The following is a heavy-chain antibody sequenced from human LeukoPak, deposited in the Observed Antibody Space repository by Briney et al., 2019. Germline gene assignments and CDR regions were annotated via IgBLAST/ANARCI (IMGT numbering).Heavy chain of an antibody. CDR3: ARSYYYYYHMDV. CDR2: INPSGGST. J-gene: IGHJ6*03. CDR1: GYTFTSYY. Sequence: ASVKVSCKASGYTFTSYYMHWVRQAPGQGLEWMGIINPSGGSTSYAQKFQGRATMTRDTSISTAYMELSRLTSDDTAVYYCARSYYYYYHMDVWGKGTTVTVSS. V-gene: IGHV1-46*01.